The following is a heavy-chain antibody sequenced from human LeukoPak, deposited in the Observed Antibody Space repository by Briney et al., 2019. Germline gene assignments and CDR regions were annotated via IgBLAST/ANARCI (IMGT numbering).Heavy chain of an antibody. CDR1: GLTFSTVC. J-gene: IGHJ4*02. Sequence: GGSLTLSCVGSGLTFSTVCTAWVRQAPGKGLEWVANMKHDGSAKHYVDSVKGRFTISRDNAKNSLYLQMNSLRDEETAVYYCARDVDGNRDYWGQGTLVTVSS. V-gene: IGHV3-7*01. CDR3: ARDVDGNRDY. CDR2: MKHDGSAK. D-gene: IGHD1-14*01.